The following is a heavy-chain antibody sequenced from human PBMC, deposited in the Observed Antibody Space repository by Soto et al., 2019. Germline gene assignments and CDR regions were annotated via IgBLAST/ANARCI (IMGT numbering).Heavy chain of an antibody. CDR1: VGSISSYY. J-gene: IGHJ4*02. CDR2: IYYSGST. Sequence: PSETLSLTCTVSVGSISSYYWSWIRQPPGKGLEWIWYIYYSGSTNYNPSLKSRVTISVDTSTKQFSLKLSSVTAADTAVYYCARSRRGSIFDYSGQGTLVTVSS. CDR3: ARSRRGSIFDY. D-gene: IGHD5-12*01. V-gene: IGHV4-59*01.